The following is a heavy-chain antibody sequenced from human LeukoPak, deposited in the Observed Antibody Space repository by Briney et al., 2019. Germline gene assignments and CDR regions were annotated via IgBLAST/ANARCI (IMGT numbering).Heavy chain of an antibody. Sequence: ASETLSLTCAVYGGSSSGYYWSWIRQPPGKGLEWIGEINHSGSTNYNPSLKSRVTISVDTSKNQFSLKLSSVTAADTAVYYCATSRPIYDYVWGSYRQHYFDYWGQGTLVTVSS. D-gene: IGHD3-16*02. CDR3: ATSRPIYDYVWGSYRQHYFDY. CDR2: INHSGST. V-gene: IGHV4-34*01. J-gene: IGHJ4*02. CDR1: GGSSSGYY.